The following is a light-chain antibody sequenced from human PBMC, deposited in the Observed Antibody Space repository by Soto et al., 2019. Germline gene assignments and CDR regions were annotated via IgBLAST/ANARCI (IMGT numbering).Light chain of an antibody. CDR2: AAS. J-gene: IGKJ2*01. CDR1: QSISSY. Sequence: DLQMTQSPSSLSASVGDRVTITCRASQSISSYLNWYQQKPGKAPKLLIYAASSLQSGVPSRFSGSGSGTDFTITISSLQPEDFATYYCQQSYSTWYTFGQGTKLEIK. CDR3: QQSYSTWYT. V-gene: IGKV1-39*01.